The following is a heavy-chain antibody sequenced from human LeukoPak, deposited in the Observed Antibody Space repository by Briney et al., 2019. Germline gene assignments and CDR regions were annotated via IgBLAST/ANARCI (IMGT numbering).Heavy chain of an antibody. CDR3: ARDSGYCTNGVCWDAWFDP. D-gene: IGHD2-8*01. CDR1: GFTVSSNY. CDR2: IYSGGST. J-gene: IGHJ5*02. Sequence: GGSLRLSCAASGFTVSSNYMSWVRQAPGKGLEWVSAIYSGGSTYYADSVKGRFTISRDNSKNTLYLQMNSLRAEDTAVYYCARDSGYCTNGVCWDAWFDPWGQGTLVTVSS. V-gene: IGHV3-66*01.